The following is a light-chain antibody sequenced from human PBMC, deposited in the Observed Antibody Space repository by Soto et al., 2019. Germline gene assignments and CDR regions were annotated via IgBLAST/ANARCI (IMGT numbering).Light chain of an antibody. CDR2: DTS. CDR1: TGAVTSGLY. J-gene: IGLJ3*02. CDR3: LLSYSGTRV. Sequence: QAVVTQEPSLTVSPGGTVTLTCGSSTGAVTSGLYPYWFQQKTGQAPRTLIYDTSNTHSWTPARFSGSLLGGKAALTLSGAQPEDEAEYSCLLSYSGTRVFGGGTKVTVL. V-gene: IGLV7-46*01.